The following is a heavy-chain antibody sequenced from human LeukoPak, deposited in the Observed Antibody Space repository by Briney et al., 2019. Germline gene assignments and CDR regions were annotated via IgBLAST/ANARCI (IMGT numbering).Heavy chain of an antibody. J-gene: IGHJ4*02. CDR3: AKDMGRGWPYFDY. CDR2: ISWNSGSI. D-gene: IGHD6-19*01. CDR1: GFTFDDYA. Sequence: PGGSLRLSCAASGFTFDDYAMHWVRQAPGKGLEWVSGISWNSGSIGYADSVKGRFTISRDNAKNSLYLQMNSLRAEDTALYYCAKDMGRGWPYFDYWGQGTLVTVSS. V-gene: IGHV3-9*01.